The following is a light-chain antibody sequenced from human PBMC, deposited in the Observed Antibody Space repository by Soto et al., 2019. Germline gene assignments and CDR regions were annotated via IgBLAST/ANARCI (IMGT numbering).Light chain of an antibody. CDR2: DVS. Sequence: QSALTQPASVSGSPGQSITISCTGTSSDGGGYNYVSWYQQHPGKAPKLMIYDVSNRPSGVSNRFSGSKSGNTASLTISVLQAEDEADYYCSSYTSSSNLMVFGGGTKLTVL. CDR1: SSDGGGYNY. V-gene: IGLV2-14*01. J-gene: IGLJ2*01. CDR3: SSYTSSSNLMV.